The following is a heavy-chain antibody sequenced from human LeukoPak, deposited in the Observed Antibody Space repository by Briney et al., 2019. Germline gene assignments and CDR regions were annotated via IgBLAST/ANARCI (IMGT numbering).Heavy chain of an antibody. J-gene: IGHJ4*02. D-gene: IGHD3-3*01. CDR1: GGSISSSSYY. V-gene: IGHV4-39*01. Sequence: SETLSLTCTVSGGSISSSSYYWGWIRQPPGKGLEWIGSIYYSGSTYYNPSLKSRVTISVDTSKNQFSLKLSSVTAADTAVYYCARHSREYDFWSGYSPLDYWGQGPLVTVSS. CDR2: IYYSGST. CDR3: ARHSREYDFWSGYSPLDY.